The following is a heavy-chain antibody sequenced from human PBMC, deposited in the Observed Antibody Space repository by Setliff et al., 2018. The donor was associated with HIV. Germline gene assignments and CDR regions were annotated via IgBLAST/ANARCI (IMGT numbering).Heavy chain of an antibody. V-gene: IGHV4-61*02. CDR3: VTMTANWFDP. Sequence: SETLSLTCTVSGASISSGSCFCSGIRQPAGKGLEWIGRIYTSGITNCNPSLKSRVIISVDTSKNQFSLKLSSVTAADTSVYYCVTMTANWFDPWGQGTLVTV. CDR1: GASISSGSCF. J-gene: IGHJ5*02. D-gene: IGHD2-21*02. CDR2: IYTSGIT.